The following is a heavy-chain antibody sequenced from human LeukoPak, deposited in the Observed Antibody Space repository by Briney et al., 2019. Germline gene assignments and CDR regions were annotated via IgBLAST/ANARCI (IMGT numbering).Heavy chain of an antibody. CDR1: GFTFSSYW. CDR3: ARLNWFDP. J-gene: IGHJ5*02. V-gene: IGHV3-7*01. CDR2: IKQDGSEK. Sequence: GGSLRLSCAAPGFTFSSYWMSWVRQAPGKGLEWVANIKQDGSEKYYVDSVKGRFTISRDNAKNSLYLQMNSLRAEDTAVYYCARLNWFDPWGQGTLVTVSS.